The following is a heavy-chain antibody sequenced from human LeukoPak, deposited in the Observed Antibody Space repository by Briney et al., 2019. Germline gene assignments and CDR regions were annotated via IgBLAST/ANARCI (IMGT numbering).Heavy chain of an antibody. Sequence: GGSLRLSCAASGFTFSRNSMNWVRQAPGKGLEWVSYISYSSSSIYYADSVKGRFTISRDNAKNSLYLQMSSLRAEDTAVYYCATSTAPVDYWGQGTLVTVSS. V-gene: IGHV3-48*01. J-gene: IGHJ4*02. CDR3: ATSTAPVDY. CDR2: ISYSSSSI. D-gene: IGHD1-1*01. CDR1: GFTFSRNS.